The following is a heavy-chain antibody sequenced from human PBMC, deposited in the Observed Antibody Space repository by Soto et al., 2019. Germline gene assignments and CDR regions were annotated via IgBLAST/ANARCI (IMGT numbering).Heavy chain of an antibody. J-gene: IGHJ4*02. V-gene: IGHV4-34*01. Sequence: SETLSLTCAVYGGSFSGYYWSWIRQPPGKGLEWIGEINHSGSTNYNPSLKSRVTISVDTSKNQFSLKLSSVTAADTAVYYCARVRRRNIAVAGQTYFDYWGQGTLVTVSS. D-gene: IGHD6-19*01. CDR3: ARVRRRNIAVAGQTYFDY. CDR1: GGSFSGYY. CDR2: INHSGST.